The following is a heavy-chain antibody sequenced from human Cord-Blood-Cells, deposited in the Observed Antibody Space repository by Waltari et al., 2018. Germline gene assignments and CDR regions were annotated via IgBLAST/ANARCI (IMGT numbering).Heavy chain of an antibody. CDR2: SKCKTDGGKT. CDR1: GFTFSNAW. Sequence: EVQLVESGGGLVKPGGSLRISCAASGFTFSNAWLSWVRKAPRKGVEWVGRSKCKTDGGKTDYAAHVKGRFTISREDSKNTLYLQMNGLKTEDTSVYYCTTDGGGWLRFYYGMDVWGQGTTVTVSS. CDR3: TTDGGGWLRFYYGMDV. V-gene: IGHV3-15*01. D-gene: IGHD5-12*01. J-gene: IGHJ6*02.